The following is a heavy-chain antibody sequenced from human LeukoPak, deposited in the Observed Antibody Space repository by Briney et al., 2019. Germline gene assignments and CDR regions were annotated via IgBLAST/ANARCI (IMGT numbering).Heavy chain of an antibody. CDR3: ASGYSYGFSGYFDY. V-gene: IGHV1-69*05. CDR1: GGTFISYA. Sequence: ASVKVSGKASGGTFISYAISGVRQAPGQGREWMGVIILIFRTAHYPQNFQLRVTITTHESTTPAYIQLTSLRSEDTPVYYCASGYSYGFSGYFDYRGQGTLVTVSS. D-gene: IGHD5-18*01. CDR2: IILIFRTA. J-gene: IGHJ4*02.